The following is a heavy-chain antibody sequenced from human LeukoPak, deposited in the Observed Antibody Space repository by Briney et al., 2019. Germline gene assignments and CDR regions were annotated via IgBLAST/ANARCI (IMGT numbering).Heavy chain of an antibody. V-gene: IGHV1-46*01. Sequence: ASVKVSCKASGYTVTSHYMHWVRQVPGQGLEWMGIINPSSGGAHYTQKFQGRVIMTRDTSTNTVYMELSSLRSEDTAIYYCARDLGIMGTAWGYYSDHWGQGTLVIVSS. CDR3: ARDLGIMGTAWGYYSDH. CDR1: GYTVTSHY. J-gene: IGHJ4*02. D-gene: IGHD2-21*02. CDR2: INPSSGGA.